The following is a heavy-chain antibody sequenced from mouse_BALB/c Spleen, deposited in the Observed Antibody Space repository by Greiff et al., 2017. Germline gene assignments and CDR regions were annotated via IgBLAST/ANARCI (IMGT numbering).Heavy chain of an antibody. CDR1: GYTFTSYW. J-gene: IGHJ1*01. Sequence: VQLQQSGTVLARPGASVKMSCKASGYTFTSYWMHWVKQRPGQGLEWIGAIYPGNSDTSYNQKFKGKAKLTAVTSTSTAYMELSSLTNEDSAVYYCTNYYDYGWYFDVWGAGTTVTVSS. V-gene: IGHV1-5*01. CDR3: TNYYDYGWYFDV. CDR2: IYPGNSDT. D-gene: IGHD2-4*01.